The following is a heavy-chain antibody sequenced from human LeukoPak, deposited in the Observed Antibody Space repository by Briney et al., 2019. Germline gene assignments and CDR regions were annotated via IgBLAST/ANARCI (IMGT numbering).Heavy chain of an antibody. CDR3: ARDCSGASCYDY. CDR1: GFTFSSYS. CDR2: ISSSSSYI. Sequence: PGGSLRLSCAASGFTFSSYSMNWVRQAPGKGLEWVSSISSSSSYIYYADSVKGRFTISRDNAKNSLYLQMNSLRAEDTAVYYCARDCSGASCYDYWGQGTLVTVSS. J-gene: IGHJ4*02. V-gene: IGHV3-21*01. D-gene: IGHD2-15*01.